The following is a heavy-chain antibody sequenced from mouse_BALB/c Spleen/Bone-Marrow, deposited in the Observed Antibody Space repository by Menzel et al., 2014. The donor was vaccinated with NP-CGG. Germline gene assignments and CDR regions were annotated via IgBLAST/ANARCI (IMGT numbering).Heavy chain of an antibody. V-gene: IGHV14-3*02. CDR3: ARYYYGSSLFAY. CDR2: IDPANGNT. CDR1: GFNIKDTY. D-gene: IGHD1-1*01. J-gene: IGHJ3*01. Sequence: EVQLQQSGAELVKPGASVKLSCTASGFNIKDTYMYWVKQRPEQGLEWIGRIDPANGNTKYDPKFQDKATITADTSSNTAYLQLSSLTSEDAAGYYCARYYYGSSLFAYWGQGTLVTVSA.